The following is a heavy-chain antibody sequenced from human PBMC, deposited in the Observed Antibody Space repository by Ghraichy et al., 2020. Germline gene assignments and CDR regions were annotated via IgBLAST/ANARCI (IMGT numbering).Heavy chain of an antibody. CDR3: ARWDLQGGTYWFLGL. J-gene: IGHJ2*01. CDR1: THVCTTFS. Sequence: GGSLRLSYIATTHVCTTFSMIQLVYPPLNGLEWVANIKGDGSDISYVDSVKGRFTISRDNAENSVFLHMNSVRDEDTGDYYCARWDLQGGTYWFLGLWGRGTWVIVCS. CDR2: IKGDGSDI. V-gene: IGHV3-7*01. D-gene: IGHD1-26*01.